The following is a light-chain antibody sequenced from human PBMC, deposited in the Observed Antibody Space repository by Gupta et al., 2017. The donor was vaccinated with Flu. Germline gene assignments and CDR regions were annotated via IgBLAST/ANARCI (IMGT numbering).Light chain of an antibody. V-gene: IGKV3-20*01. CDR2: GAS. CDR3: QQYGSSPYT. J-gene: IGKJ2*01. CDR1: QSVSSSY. Sequence: EIVLTQSPGTLSLSPGEGATLSCRASQSVSSSYLAWYQQKPGQAPRLLIYGASSRATAIPDRFSGSGSGTDFTLTISRLEAEDFAVYYCQQYGSSPYTFGQGTKLEIK.